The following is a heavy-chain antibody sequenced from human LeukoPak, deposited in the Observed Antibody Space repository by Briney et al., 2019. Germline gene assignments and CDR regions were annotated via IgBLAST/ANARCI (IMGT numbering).Heavy chain of an antibody. CDR3: ARHYYYGSGSVDY. CDR2: IYYSGST. V-gene: IGHV4-61*01. Sequence: PSETLSLTCTVSGGSVSSGSYYWSWIRQPPGRGLEWTGYIYYSGSTNYNPSLKSRVTISVDTSKNQFSLKLSSVTAADTAVYYCARHYYYGSGSVDYWGQGTLVTVSS. CDR1: GGSVSSGSYY. J-gene: IGHJ4*02. D-gene: IGHD3-10*01.